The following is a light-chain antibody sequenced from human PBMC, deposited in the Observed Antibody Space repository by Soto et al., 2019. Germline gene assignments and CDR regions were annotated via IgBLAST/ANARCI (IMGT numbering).Light chain of an antibody. CDR3: CSYAGSSTYV. J-gene: IGLJ1*01. V-gene: IGLV2-23*01. CDR2: EGS. Sequence: QSVLTQPASVSGSPGQSITISCTGTSSDVGTYNLVSWYQHHPGKAPKLMIYEGSKRPSGVSNRFSGSKSGNTASLTISGLQAEDEDDYYCCSYAGSSTYVFGTGTKV. CDR1: SSDVGTYNL.